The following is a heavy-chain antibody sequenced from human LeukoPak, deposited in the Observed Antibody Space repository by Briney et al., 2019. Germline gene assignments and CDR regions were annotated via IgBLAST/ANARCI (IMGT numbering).Heavy chain of an antibody. D-gene: IGHD6-13*01. J-gene: IGHJ4*02. CDR2: IYSGGST. V-gene: IGHV3-66*01. CDR1: GFTFNSYW. CDR3: ARISSWYFDY. Sequence: GGSLRLSCAASGFTFNSYWMSWVRQAPGKGLKWVSVIYSGGSTYYADSVKGRFTISRDNSKNTLYLQMNSLRAEDTAVYYCARISSWYFDYWGQGTLVTVSS.